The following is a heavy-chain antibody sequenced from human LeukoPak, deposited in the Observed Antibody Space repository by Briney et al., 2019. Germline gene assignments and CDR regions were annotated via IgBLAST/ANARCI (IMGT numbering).Heavy chain of an antibody. CDR1: GFTFGSYA. V-gene: IGHV3-30-3*02. Sequence: PGGSLRLSCAASGFTFGSYAMHWVRQAPGKGLEWVAVISYDGSNKYYADSVKGRFTISRDNSKNTLYLQMNSLRAEDTAVYYCAKTRGTYRTVTPFDYWGQGTLVTVSS. CDR2: ISYDGSNK. CDR3: AKTRGTYRTVTPFDY. J-gene: IGHJ4*02. D-gene: IGHD4-11*01.